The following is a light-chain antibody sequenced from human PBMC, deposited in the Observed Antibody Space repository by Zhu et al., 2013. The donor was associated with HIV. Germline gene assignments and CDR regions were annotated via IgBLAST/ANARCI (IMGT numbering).Light chain of an antibody. J-gene: IGLJ2*01. Sequence: QSALTQPASVSGSPGQSITISCTGTSSDLGIFNYVSWYQQHPGKAPKLMIYEVSNRPSGVSNRFSGSKSGNTASLTTSGLQAEDEADYYCSSYTSSSVVFGGGTKLTVL. CDR1: SSDLGIFNY. CDR3: SSYTSSSVV. V-gene: IGLV2-14*01. CDR2: EVS.